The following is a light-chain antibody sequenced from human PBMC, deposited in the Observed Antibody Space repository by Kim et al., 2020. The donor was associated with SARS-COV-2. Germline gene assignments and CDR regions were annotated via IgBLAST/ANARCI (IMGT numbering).Light chain of an antibody. V-gene: IGLV2-23*02. CDR3: CSYAGTSTYVV. J-gene: IGLJ2*01. Sequence: QSITISCTGSSSDVGAYNLVSWYQQRPGEAPKLIIHDVSKRPSGISDRFSGSKSGDTASLTISALQAEDEADYFCCSYAGTSTYVVFGGGTQLTVL. CDR1: SSDVGAYNL. CDR2: DVS.